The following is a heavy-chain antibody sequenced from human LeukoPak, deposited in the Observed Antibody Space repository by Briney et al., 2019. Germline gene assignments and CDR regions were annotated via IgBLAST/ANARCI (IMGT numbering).Heavy chain of an antibody. D-gene: IGHD3-3*01. V-gene: IGHV3-48*01. CDR2: ISSSSSTI. J-gene: IGHJ4*02. Sequence: PGGSLRLSCAASGFTFSSYSMNWVRQAPGKGLEWVSYISSSSSTIYYADSVKGRFTISRDNAKNSLYLQMNSLRAEDTAVYYCAKDGTSMFYYDFWSGSANFDYWGQGTLVTVSS. CDR1: GFTFSSYS. CDR3: AKDGTSMFYYDFWSGSANFDY.